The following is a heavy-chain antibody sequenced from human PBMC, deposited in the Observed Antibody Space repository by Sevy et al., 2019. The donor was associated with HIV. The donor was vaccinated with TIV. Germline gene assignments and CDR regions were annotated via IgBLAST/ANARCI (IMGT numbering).Heavy chain of an antibody. CDR3: ARGHSYSWNF. D-gene: IGHD4-4*01. J-gene: IGHJ4*02. CDR2: INPSGIT. CDR1: GDSINSNW. V-gene: IGHV4-4*02. Sequence: SETLSLTCVVSGDSINSNWWSWVRQPPGKGLEWNGEINPSGITNYNPSLKSRLTISVDKSRNQFSLELSSVTAADTAIYYCARGHSYSWNFWGQGTLVTVS.